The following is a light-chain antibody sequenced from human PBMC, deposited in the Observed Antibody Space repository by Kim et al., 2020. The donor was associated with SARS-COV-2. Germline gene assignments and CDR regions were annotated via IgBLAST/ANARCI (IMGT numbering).Light chain of an antibody. V-gene: IGLV1-44*01. Sequence: QSVLTQPPSASGTPGQRVTISCSGSSSNIVGNTVNWYQQLPGTAPKLLIYRNNQRPSGVPDRFSGSKSDTSASLAISGLQSEDEADYYCSTWDVSLNGVVFGGGTQLTVL. CDR3: STWDVSLNGVV. CDR1: SSNIVGNT. J-gene: IGLJ3*02. CDR2: RNN.